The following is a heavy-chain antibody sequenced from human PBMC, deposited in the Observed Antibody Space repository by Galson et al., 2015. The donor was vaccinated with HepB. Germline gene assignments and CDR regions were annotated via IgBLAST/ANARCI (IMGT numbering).Heavy chain of an antibody. D-gene: IGHD3-10*01. J-gene: IGHJ4*02. CDR2: INTHTGNP. V-gene: IGHV7-4-1*02. CDR1: GYSFTKHA. CDR3: ARDRSATFDY. Sequence: SCKASGYSFTKHAMNWVRQAPGQGLEWMGWINTHTGNPTYAQGFTGRFVFSLDTSVSTAYLQISSLKAEDTAVYYCARDRSATFDYWGQGTLVTVSS.